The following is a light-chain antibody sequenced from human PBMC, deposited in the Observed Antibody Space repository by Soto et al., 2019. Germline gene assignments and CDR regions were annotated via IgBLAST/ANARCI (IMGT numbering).Light chain of an antibody. J-gene: IGKJ3*01. V-gene: IGKV3-15*01. CDR2: GAS. CDR1: QSVSGN. Sequence: EIVMTQSPATLSVSPGERATLSCRASQSVSGNLAWYQQKPSQAPRLLIYGASTRATGIPARFSGSGSGTEFTLTISSLLSEDFAVYYCQQYNNWPPFTFGPGTKVDIK. CDR3: QQYNNWPPFT.